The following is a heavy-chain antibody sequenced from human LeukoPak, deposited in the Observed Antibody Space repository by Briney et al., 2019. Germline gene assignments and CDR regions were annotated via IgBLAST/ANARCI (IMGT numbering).Heavy chain of an antibody. J-gene: IGHJ4*02. Sequence: TGGSLRLSCSASVFSFGTYWMHWVRQAPGKGLRWVSGFICDSGNTKYADSGEGRFTISRDNPEHTLSLQMISLRHNHRAVYFFVRFNDIWTGNNPLWGQGALVTVSS. CDR3: VRFNDIWTGNNPL. V-gene: IGHV3-74*01. D-gene: IGHD3/OR15-3a*01. CDR2: FICDSGNT. CDR1: VFSFGTYW.